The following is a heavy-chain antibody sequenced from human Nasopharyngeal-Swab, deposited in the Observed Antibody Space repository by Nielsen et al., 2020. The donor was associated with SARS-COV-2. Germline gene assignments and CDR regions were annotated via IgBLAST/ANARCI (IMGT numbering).Heavy chain of an antibody. CDR2: ISYDEYEK. V-gene: IGHV3-30*04. D-gene: IGHD6-13*01. Sequence: GESLKISCAASGFTFSSYAVNWVRQAPGKGLEWAALISYDEYEKYYADSVKGRFTISRDNSKNTVYLQMHSLRPEDTAVYYCARDPRPLAAAGYLVAFDIWGQGTMVTVSS. J-gene: IGHJ3*02. CDR3: ARDPRPLAAAGYLVAFDI. CDR1: GFTFSSYA.